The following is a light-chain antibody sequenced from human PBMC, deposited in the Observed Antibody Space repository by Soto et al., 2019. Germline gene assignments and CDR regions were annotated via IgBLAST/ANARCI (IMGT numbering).Light chain of an antibody. V-gene: IGKV1D-13*01. J-gene: IGKJ4*01. CDR3: QQFYDYPLT. Sequence: LTRSPSSRSASVGDRVTITCRASQDISTLFAWYQQKPGKAPKLLIYDASSLESGVPSRFSGSGSGADFTLTISSLQPEDFATYYCQQFYDYPLTFGGGTKVDIK. CDR2: DAS. CDR1: QDISTL.